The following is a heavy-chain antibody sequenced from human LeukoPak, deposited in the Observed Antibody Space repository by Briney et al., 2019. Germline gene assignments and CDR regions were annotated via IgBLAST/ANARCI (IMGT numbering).Heavy chain of an antibody. CDR2: INSDGSST. CDR3: ARAVLYNAAPSDY. J-gene: IGHJ4*02. V-gene: IGHV3-74*01. D-gene: IGHD6-6*01. CDR1: GFTFSSYW. Sequence: GGSLRLSCAASGFTFSSYWMHWVRQAPGKGLGWVSRINSDGSSTSYADSVKGRFTISRDNAKNTLYLQMNSLRAEDTAVYYCARAVLYNAAPSDYWGQGTLVTVSS.